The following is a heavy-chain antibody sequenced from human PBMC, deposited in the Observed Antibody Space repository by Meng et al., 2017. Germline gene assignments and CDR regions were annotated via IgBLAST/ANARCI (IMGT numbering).Heavy chain of an antibody. CDR3: ARVVGDCASCYKGWFDP. V-gene: IGHV4-30-4*01. CDR1: CSYISSAVF. J-gene: IGHJ5*02. D-gene: IGHD2-2*02. Sequence: QVQLQESGPRLVRPSQTLSRTCTVSCSYISSAVFWIWIRQPPGKDREWIGYISYSGATHYNPSLKSRLTISVDTAKNQFSLSLSSVTAADTAVYYCARVVGDCASCYKGWFDPWGQGTLVTVSS. CDR2: ISYSGAT.